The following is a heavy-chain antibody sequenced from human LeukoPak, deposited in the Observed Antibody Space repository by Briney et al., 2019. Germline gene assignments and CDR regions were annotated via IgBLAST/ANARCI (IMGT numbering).Heavy chain of an antibody. Sequence: ASVKVSCKASGYTFTGYYMHWVRQAPGQGLEWMGIINPSGGSTSYAQKFQGRVTMTRDMSTSTVYMELSSLRSEDTAVYYCAHLGELSYFDYWGQGTLVTVSS. J-gene: IGHJ4*02. CDR3: AHLGELSYFDY. CDR1: GYTFTGYY. D-gene: IGHD3-16*02. V-gene: IGHV1-46*01. CDR2: INPSGGST.